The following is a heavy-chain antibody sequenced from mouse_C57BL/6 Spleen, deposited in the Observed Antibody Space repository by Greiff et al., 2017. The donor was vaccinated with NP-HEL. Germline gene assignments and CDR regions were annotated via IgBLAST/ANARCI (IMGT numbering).Heavy chain of an antibody. V-gene: IGHV1-61*01. CDR1: GYTFTSYW. D-gene: IGHD2-5*01. CDR2: IYPSDSET. J-gene: IGHJ2*01. CDR3: ARGDSNYPDYFDY. Sequence: VQLQQPGAELVRPGSSVKLSCKASGYTFTSYWMDWVKQRPGQGLEWIGNIYPSDSETHYNQKFKDKATLTVDKSSSTAYMQLSSLTSEDSAVYYCARGDSNYPDYFDYWGQGTTLTVSS.